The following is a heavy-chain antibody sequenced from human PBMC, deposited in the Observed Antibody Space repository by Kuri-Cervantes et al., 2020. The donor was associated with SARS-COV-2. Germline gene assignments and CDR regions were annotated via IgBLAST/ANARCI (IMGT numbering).Heavy chain of an antibody. J-gene: IGHJ4*02. CDR2: ISSSGTTI. Sequence: GGSLRLSCAASGFTFSTYAMNWVRQAPGKGLEWVSYISSSGTTIYYADSVQGRFIISRDNAESSVYLQMNSLRAEDTAVYYCARDTGDDFDYWGQGTLVTVSS. CDR3: ARDTGDDFDY. D-gene: IGHD3-10*01. CDR1: GFTFSTYA. V-gene: IGHV3-48*04.